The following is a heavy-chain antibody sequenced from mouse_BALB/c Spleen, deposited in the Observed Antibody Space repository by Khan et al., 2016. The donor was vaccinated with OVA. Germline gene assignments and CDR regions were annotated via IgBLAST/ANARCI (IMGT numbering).Heavy chain of an antibody. J-gene: IGHJ4*01. D-gene: IGHD2-4*01. CDR3: AREIYYDYAYYYAMDY. CDR1: GFSLTGYG. Sequence: QVQLKESGPGLVAPSQSLSITCTISGFSLTGYGVNWVRQTPGKGLEWLGMIWGDGSTDYNSALKSRLSISKDNSKSQVFLKINSLHTDDTARYYCAREIYYDYAYYYAMDYWGQGTSVTVSS. CDR2: IWGDGST. V-gene: IGHV2-6-7*01.